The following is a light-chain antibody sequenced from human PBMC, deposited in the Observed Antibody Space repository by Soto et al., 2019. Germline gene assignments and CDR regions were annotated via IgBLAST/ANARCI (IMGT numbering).Light chain of an antibody. CDR3: QQGYRTPRT. J-gene: IGKJ2*01. V-gene: IGKV1-39*01. Sequence: DIQLTQSPSSLSASVGDIVTITCRASQMIDTYLNWDQQKPGKAPTLMIYAASCLQSGVPSRFRGSGSETHFTLTTSGLQREDFATYYCQQGYRTPRTFGQGTNLEIK. CDR1: QMIDTY. CDR2: AAS.